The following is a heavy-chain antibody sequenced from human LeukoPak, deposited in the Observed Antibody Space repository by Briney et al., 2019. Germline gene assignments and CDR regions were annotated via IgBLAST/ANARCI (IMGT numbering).Heavy chain of an antibody. V-gene: IGHV3-66*04. CDR2: IYGGGGT. J-gene: IGHJ6*02. CDR1: GFTVSSKY. D-gene: IGHD3-3*01. CDR3: ARHFGVVTKGVYYYYYGMDV. Sequence: TGGSLRLSCAASGFTVSSKYTSWVRQAPGKGLEWVSVIYGGGGTYYADSVKGRFTISRDNSKNTLYLQMNSLRAEDTAVYYCARHFGVVTKGVYYYYYGMDVWGQGTTVTVSS.